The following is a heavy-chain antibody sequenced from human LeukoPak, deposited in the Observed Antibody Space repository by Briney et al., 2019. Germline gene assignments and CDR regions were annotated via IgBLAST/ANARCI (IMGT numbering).Heavy chain of an antibody. D-gene: IGHD5-18*01. Sequence: SETLSLTCTVSGGSISSRNSFWGWIRQSPGKGLEWIGTIYHAGSKYYNPSLERRISISVDTSKNQFSLKLSSVTAADTAVYYCARTTEGGYTYNYFYYYYMDVWGKGTTVTISS. CDR2: IYHAGSK. CDR1: GGSISSRNSF. CDR3: ARTTEGGYTYNYFYYYYMDV. V-gene: IGHV4-39*07. J-gene: IGHJ6*03.